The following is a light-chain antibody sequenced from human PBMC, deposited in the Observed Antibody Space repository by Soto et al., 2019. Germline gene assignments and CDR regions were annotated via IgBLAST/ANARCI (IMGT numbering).Light chain of an antibody. J-gene: IGLJ3*02. V-gene: IGLV1-51*01. CDR1: SPYFGIRF. CDR3: GSWDNSGGV. Sequence: QSVLTQPPSVSAAPGQKVTISCSGSSPYFGIRFVSWYQQVPGAAPKLLIYDNYKRPSGIPDRFSGSKSGTSATLDITGLQTGDDADYYCGSWDNSGGVFGGGTKVTVL. CDR2: DNY.